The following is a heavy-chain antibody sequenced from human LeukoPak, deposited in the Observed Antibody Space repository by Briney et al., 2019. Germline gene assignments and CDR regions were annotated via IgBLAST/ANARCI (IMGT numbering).Heavy chain of an antibody. Sequence: SETLSLTCTVSGGSISSYYWSWIRQPPGKGLEWIGYIYYSGSTNYNPSLKSRVTISVDTSKNQFSLKLSPVTAADTAVYYCARHYDSSGYLDYWGQGTLVTVSS. V-gene: IGHV4-59*08. CDR2: IYYSGST. CDR3: ARHYDSSGYLDY. CDR1: GGSISSYY. D-gene: IGHD3-22*01. J-gene: IGHJ4*02.